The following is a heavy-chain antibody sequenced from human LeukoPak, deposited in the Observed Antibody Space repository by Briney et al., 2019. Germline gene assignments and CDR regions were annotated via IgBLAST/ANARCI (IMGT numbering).Heavy chain of an antibody. CDR1: GFTVSSNF. CDR3: ARDYCTTSSCSTRWFDP. D-gene: IGHD1-1*01. Sequence: AGGSLRLSCAASGFTVSSNFMSWVRQTLGKGLEWVSVIYSAGDTYYADSVKGRFTISRDNFKNTVYLQMNSLRADDTAVYYCARDYCTTSSCSTRWFDPWGQGTLVTVSS. V-gene: IGHV3-66*02. J-gene: IGHJ5*02. CDR2: IYSAGDT.